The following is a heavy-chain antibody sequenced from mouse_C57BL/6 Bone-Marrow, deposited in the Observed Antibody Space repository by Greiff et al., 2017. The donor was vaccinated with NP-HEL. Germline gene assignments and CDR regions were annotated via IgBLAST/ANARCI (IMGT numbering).Heavy chain of an antibody. CDR2: IYPRSGNT. D-gene: IGHD2-5*01. Sequence: VQLQQSGAELARPGASVKLSCKASGYTFTSYGISWVKQRTGQGLEWIGEIYPRSGNTYYNEKFKGKATLTADKSSSTAYMELRSLTSEDSAVYFCAREEDYSNYYAMDYWGQGTSVTVSS. CDR1: GYTFTSYG. V-gene: IGHV1-81*01. CDR3: AREEDYSNYYAMDY. J-gene: IGHJ4*01.